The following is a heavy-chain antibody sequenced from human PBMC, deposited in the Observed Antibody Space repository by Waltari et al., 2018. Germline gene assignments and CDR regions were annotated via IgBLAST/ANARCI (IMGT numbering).Heavy chain of an antibody. CDR2: LSGSGVI. J-gene: IGHJ6*02. CDR1: GFTLTSYT. D-gene: IGHD3-10*01. V-gene: IGHV3-23*01. CDR3: AKDEGNRRAPTFGMDV. Sequence: EMQLLASGGGLAQPGGSVRVSCAASGFTLTSYTLNWVRQAPGRGLGWLSLLSGSGVIDYADSVKGRFTISRDTSKNTVYLQMDSRRAEDTAVYYCAKDEGNRRAPTFGMDVWGRGTTVIVS.